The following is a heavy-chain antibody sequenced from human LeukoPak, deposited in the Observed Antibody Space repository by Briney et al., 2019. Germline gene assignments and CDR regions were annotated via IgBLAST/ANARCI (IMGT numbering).Heavy chain of an antibody. CDR3: TGEATSPDY. V-gene: IGHV3-73*01. CDR2: IRSKANTYAT. J-gene: IGHJ4*02. D-gene: IGHD5-12*01. Sequence: PGGSLRLSCAASGFTFSGSAMHWVRQASGEGLEWVGRIRSKANTYATVYAASVNGRFTISRDDSKNTAYLQMNSLKTEDTAVYYCTGEATSPDYWGQGTLVTVSS. CDR1: GFTFSGSA.